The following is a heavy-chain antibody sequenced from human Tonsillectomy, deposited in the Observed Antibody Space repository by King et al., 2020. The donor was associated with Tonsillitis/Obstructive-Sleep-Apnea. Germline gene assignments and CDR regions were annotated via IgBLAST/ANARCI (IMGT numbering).Heavy chain of an antibody. CDR3: TTDPKN. J-gene: IGHJ1*01. V-gene: IGHV3-15*07. CDR2: IKSKADGGTT. Sequence: VQLVESGGGLVKPGGSLRLSCAGSGFTSSNAWMNWVRQAPGRGLEWVGLIKSKADGGTTDYAAPVKGRFTISRDDSENTVYLLMNSLKTEDTRVYYCTTDPKNWGQGTLVTVSS. CDR1: GFTSSNAW.